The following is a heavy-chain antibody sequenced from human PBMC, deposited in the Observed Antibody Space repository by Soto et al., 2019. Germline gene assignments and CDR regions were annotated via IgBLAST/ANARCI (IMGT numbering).Heavy chain of an antibody. J-gene: IGHJ4*02. V-gene: IGHV1-58*02. CDR3: AAEYCSGGSCQYYFDY. CDR1: GFTFTSSA. CDR2: IVVGSGNT. Sequence: GASAKVSCKASGFTFTSSAMQWVRQARGQRLEWIGWIVVGSGNTNYAQKFQERVTITRDMSTSTAYMELSSLRSEDTAVYYCAAEYCSGGSCQYYFDYWGQGTLVTVSS. D-gene: IGHD2-15*01.